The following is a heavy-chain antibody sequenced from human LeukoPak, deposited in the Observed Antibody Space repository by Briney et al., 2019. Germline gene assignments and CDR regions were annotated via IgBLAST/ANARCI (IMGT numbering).Heavy chain of an antibody. CDR1: GFTFSSYA. V-gene: IGHV3-23*01. D-gene: IGHD3-16*02. CDR2: ISGSGRST. J-gene: IGHJ4*02. CDR3: AKGVITFGGVIAPGVYYFDY. Sequence: GGSLRLSCAASGFTFSSYAMSWVRHSPGKALEWVSAISGSGRSTDYADSVKGRFTISRNNSKNTLYLQMNSLRAEDTAVYYCAKGVITFGGVIAPGVYYFDYWGQGTLVTVSS.